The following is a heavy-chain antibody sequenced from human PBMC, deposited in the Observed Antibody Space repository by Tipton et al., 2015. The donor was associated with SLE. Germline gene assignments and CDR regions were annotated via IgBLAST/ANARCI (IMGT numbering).Heavy chain of an antibody. V-gene: IGHV4-61*02. CDR3: ARGLGYVDGWFDP. D-gene: IGHD5-12*01. CDR1: GASPSTGSDY. CDR2: VYSGGST. J-gene: IGHJ5*02. Sequence: TLSLTCTVSGASPSTGSDYWSWIRLPAGKGPEWIGRVYSGGSTRYSPSLSSRVYISIDPSRNQFSLHMRSVTAAYTAVYYCARGLGYVDGWFDPWGQGILVTVSS.